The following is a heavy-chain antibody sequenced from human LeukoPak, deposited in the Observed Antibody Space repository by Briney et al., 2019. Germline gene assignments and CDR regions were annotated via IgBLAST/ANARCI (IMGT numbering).Heavy chain of an antibody. J-gene: IGHJ6*03. D-gene: IGHD3-3*01. CDR1: GFTFGRYS. V-gene: IGHV3-21*05. CDR2: IISSSTYI. Sequence: GGSLRLSCAASGFTFGRYSMDWVRLDRGSGRGWVSYIISSSTYIYYADSGKGRFTISRDNAKNSLYLQMNSLRAEDTAVYYCARASPVSYDFWSGPPRYYYYMDVWGKGTTVTVSS. CDR3: ARASPVSYDFWSGPPRYYYYMDV.